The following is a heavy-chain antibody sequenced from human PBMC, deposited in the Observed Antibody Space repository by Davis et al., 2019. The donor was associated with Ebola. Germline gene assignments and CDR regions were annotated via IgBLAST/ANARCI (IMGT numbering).Heavy chain of an antibody. CDR3: AKAGGIVGATSDY. V-gene: IGHV3-23*01. J-gene: IGHJ4*02. Sequence: GESLKISCADSVITLSSYAMTRVRQAPGKGLELVSAISGSGGTTYYAGFVKGRFTISRDNSKNTLYLQMNRLRAEDTAVYYCAKAGGIVGATSDYWGQGTLVTVSS. CDR1: VITLSSYA. D-gene: IGHD1-26*01. CDR2: ISGSGGTT.